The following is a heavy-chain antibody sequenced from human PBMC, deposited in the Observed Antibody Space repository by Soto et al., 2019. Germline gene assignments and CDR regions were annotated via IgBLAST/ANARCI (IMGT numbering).Heavy chain of an antibody. CDR3: ARDTVTLTYYSGMDV. Sequence: AASVKVSCKASGYTFTSYYMHWVRQAPGQGLEWMGIINPSGGSTSYAQKFQGRVTMTTDTSTSTVYMELSSLRSEDTAGYYCARDTVTLTYYSGMDVRAQPNTVTASS. J-gene: IGHJ6*02. V-gene: IGHV1-46*01. CDR2: INPSGGST. D-gene: IGHD4-17*01. CDR1: GYTFTSYY.